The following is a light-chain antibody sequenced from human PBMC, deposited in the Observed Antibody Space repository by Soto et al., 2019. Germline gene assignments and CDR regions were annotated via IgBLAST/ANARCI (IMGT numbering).Light chain of an antibody. V-gene: IGKV4-1*01. Sequence: DIVMTQSPDSLAVSLGERATINCKSSQSVLYSSNNKNYLAWYQQKPGQPPKLLIYWTSTRESGVPDRFSGSGCVADFTISISSLQAKDVAVYYCQQYYSTPYTFGQGTKLEIK. CDR3: QQYYSTPYT. CDR2: WTS. J-gene: IGKJ2*01. CDR1: QSVLYSSNNKNY.